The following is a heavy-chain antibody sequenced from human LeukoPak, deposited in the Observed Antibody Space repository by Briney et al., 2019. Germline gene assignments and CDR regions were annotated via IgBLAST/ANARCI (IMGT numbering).Heavy chain of an antibody. CDR1: GGTFSSYA. V-gene: IGHV1-69*13. Sequence: GASVKVSCKASGGTFSSYAISWVRQAPGQGLEWMGGIIPIFGTANYAQKFQGRVTITADESTSTAYMELSSLRSEDTAVYYCAKLERGHGFQHWGQGTLVTVSS. CDR2: IIPIFGTA. J-gene: IGHJ1*01. D-gene: IGHD1-1*01. CDR3: AKLERGHGFQH.